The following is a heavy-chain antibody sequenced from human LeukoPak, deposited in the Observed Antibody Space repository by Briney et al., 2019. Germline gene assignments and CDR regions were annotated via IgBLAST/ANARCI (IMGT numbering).Heavy chain of an antibody. CDR3: ARDAYCGGDCYTGYFQH. CDR1: GYTFTSYA. D-gene: IGHD2-21*02. J-gene: IGHJ1*01. V-gene: IGHV1-3*01. CDR2: INAGNGNT. Sequence: ASVKVSCKASGYTFTSYAMHWVRQAPGQRLEWMGWINAGNGNTKYSQKFQGRVTITRDTSASTGYVELSSLSSEDTAVYYCARDAYCGGDCYTGYFQHWGQGTLVTVSS.